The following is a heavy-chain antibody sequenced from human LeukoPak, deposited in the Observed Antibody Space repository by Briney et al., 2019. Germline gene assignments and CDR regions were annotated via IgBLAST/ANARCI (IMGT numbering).Heavy chain of an antibody. CDR3: ARDIWDIVVVPAAIRWVQY. D-gene: IGHD2-2*02. CDR2: ISWNSGSI. J-gene: IGHJ4*02. V-gene: IGHV3-11*04. Sequence: GGSLRLSCAASGFTFSDYYMSWIRQAPGKGLEWVSGISWNSGSIGYADSVKGRFTISRDNAKNSLYLQMNSLRAEDTAVYYCARDIWDIVVVPAAIRWVQYWGQGTLVTVSS. CDR1: GFTFSDYY.